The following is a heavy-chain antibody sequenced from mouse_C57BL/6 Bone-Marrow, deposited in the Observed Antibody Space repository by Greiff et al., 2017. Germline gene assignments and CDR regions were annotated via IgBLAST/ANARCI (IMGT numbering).Heavy chain of an antibody. CDR3: TTPGLYYVPFRY. D-gene: IGHD2-1*01. CDR1: GFNIKDDY. J-gene: IGHJ2*01. CDR2: IDPENGDT. V-gene: IGHV14-4*01. Sequence: EVQLQQSGAELVRPGASVKLSCTASGFNIKDDYMHWVKQRPEQGLEWIGWIDPENGDTEYASKFQGKATITADTSSNTAYLQLSSLTSEDTAVYYCTTPGLYYVPFRYWGRGTTLTVSS.